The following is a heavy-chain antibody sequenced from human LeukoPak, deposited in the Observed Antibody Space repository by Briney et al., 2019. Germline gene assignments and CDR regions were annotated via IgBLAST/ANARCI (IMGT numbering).Heavy chain of an antibody. CDR2: ISGGSGYT. CDR3: ARARAITGTTSFDY. D-gene: IGHD1-7*01. Sequence: GGSLRLSCAASGFTFSNYGMNWVRQAPGKGLEWISYISGGSGYTNYADSVKGRFTISRDNVKDSLYLQMNSLRAEDTAVYYCARARAITGTTSFDYWGQGTLVTVSS. J-gene: IGHJ4*02. CDR1: GFTFSNYG. V-gene: IGHV3-21*05.